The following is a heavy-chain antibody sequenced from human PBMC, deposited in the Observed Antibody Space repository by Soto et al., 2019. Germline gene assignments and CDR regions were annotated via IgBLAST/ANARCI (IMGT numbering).Heavy chain of an antibody. CDR3: ARGDRYSGSFSDYFDP. CDR2: IFHDGTA. Sequence: SETLSLTCAVSGVSISSGNWWTWVRQSPQRGLEYIGEIFHDGTANYYPSFERRVAISVDKSRNQFSVRLTSVTAADTAVYFCARGDRYSGSFSDYFDPWGQGTLVTVSS. V-gene: IGHV4-4*02. J-gene: IGHJ5*02. D-gene: IGHD1-26*01. CDR1: GVSISSGNW.